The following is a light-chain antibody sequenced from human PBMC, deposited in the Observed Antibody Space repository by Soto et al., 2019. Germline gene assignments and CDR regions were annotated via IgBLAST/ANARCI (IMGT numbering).Light chain of an antibody. CDR2: LRS. J-gene: IGKJ1*01. CDR3: MQALQTPRT. Sequence: DIVMTQSPLSLPVTPGEPASISCRSSQSLLHSNGDTYLEWYLQKPGQSPQLLIYLRSLRAAGVPDRFSGGGSGTDFTLEIRRVEADDVGIYYCMQALQTPRTFGQGTKVEIK. V-gene: IGKV2-28*01. CDR1: QSLLHSNGDTY.